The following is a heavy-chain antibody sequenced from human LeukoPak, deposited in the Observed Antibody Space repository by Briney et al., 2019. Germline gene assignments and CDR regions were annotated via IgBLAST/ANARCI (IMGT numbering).Heavy chain of an antibody. CDR2: TSGSGGST. CDR3: AKNGGSGWPDYFDN. D-gene: IGHD6-19*01. J-gene: IGHJ4*02. V-gene: IGHV3-23*01. CDR1: GFTFSSYA. Sequence: GGSLRLSCAASGFTFSSYAMSWVRQAPGKGLEWVSVTSGSGGSTYYADSVKGRFTISRDNSKNTLYLQTNSLRAEDTAVYYCAKNGGSGWPDYFDNWGQGTLVTVSS.